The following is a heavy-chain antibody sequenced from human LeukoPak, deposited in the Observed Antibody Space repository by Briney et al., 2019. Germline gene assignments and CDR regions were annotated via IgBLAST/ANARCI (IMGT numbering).Heavy chain of an antibody. J-gene: IGHJ4*02. CDR1: GFTFSSYS. Sequence: GGSLRLSCAASGFTFSSYSMNWVRQAPGKGLEWVSYISSSSSTIYYADSVKGRFTISRDNAKNSLYLQMNSLRAEDTAVYYCAREVYGGVDYWGQGTLVTVSS. CDR3: AREVYGGVDY. CDR2: ISSSSSTI. V-gene: IGHV3-48*04. D-gene: IGHD4-23*01.